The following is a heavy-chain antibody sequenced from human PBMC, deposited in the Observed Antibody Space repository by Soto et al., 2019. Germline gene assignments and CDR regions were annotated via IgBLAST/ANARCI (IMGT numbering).Heavy chain of an antibody. CDR1: GFTFSNAW. J-gene: IGHJ6*02. CDR3: TTEGIFGVVIGGMDV. D-gene: IGHD3-3*01. V-gene: IGHV3-15*01. Sequence: GSLRLSCAASGFTFSNAWMSWVRQAPGKGLEWVGRIKSKTDGGTTDYAAPVKGRFTISRDDSKNTLYLQMNSLKTEDTAVYYCTTEGIFGVVIGGMDVWGQGTTVTVSS. CDR2: IKSKTDGGTT.